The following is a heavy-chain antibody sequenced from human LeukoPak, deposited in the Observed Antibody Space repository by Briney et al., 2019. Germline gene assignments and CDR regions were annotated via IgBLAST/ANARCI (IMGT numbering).Heavy chain of an antibody. J-gene: IGHJ4*02. D-gene: IGHD4-17*01. CDR3: ARDMTHYGDYVGYFDY. CDR2: ISCDGSNK. Sequence: GGSLRLSCAASGFTFSSYAMHWVRQAPGKGLEWVAVISCDGSNKYYADSVKGRFTISRDNSKNTLYLQMNSLRAEDTAVYYCARDMTHYGDYVGYFDYWGQGTLVTVSS. V-gene: IGHV3-30-3*01. CDR1: GFTFSSYA.